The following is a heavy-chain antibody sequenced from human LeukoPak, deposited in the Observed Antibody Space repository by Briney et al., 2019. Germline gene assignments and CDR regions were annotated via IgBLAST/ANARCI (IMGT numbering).Heavy chain of an antibody. CDR1: VYTFTNFY. V-gene: IGHV1-18*04. J-gene: IGHJ5*02. CDR3: ARDLGKPYCSSTSCPYNWFDP. CDR2: ISAYNGNT. D-gene: IGHD2-2*01. Sequence: ASVKVSCKASVYTFTNFYIHWVRQAPGQGLEWMGWISAYNGNTNYAQKLQGRVTMTTDTSTSTAYMELRSLRSDDTAVYYCARDLGKPYCSSTSCPYNWFDPWGQGTLVTVSS.